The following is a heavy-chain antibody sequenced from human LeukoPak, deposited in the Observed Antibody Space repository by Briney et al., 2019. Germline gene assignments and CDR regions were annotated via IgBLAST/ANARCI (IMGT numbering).Heavy chain of an antibody. CDR2: ISSSSSYI. Sequence: GGSLRLSCAASGFTVSSNYMSWVRQAPGKGLEWVSSISSSSSYIYYADSVKGRFTISRDNAKNSLYLQMNSLRAEDTAVYYCARARCSGGSCYARLDYWGQGTLVTVSS. CDR3: ARARCSGGSCYARLDY. J-gene: IGHJ4*02. CDR1: GFTVSSNY. V-gene: IGHV3-21*01. D-gene: IGHD2-15*01.